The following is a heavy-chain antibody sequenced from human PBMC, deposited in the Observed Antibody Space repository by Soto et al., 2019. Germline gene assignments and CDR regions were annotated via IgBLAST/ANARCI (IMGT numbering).Heavy chain of an antibody. D-gene: IGHD6-13*01. CDR1: GFTFSSYG. CDR2: IWYDGSNK. J-gene: IGHJ4*02. V-gene: IGHV3-33*01. Sequence: QVQLVESGGGVVQPGRSLRLSCAASGFTFSSYGMHWVRQAPGKGLEWVAVIWYDGSNKYYADSVKGRFTISRDNSRNTLYREMTSLRAGDTAVYYCAGGGIAAGDYWGQGTLVTVSS. CDR3: AGGGIAAGDY.